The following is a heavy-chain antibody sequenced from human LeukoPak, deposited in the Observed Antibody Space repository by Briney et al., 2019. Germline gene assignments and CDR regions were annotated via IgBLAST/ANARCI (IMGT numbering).Heavy chain of an antibody. Sequence: GGSLRLSCAASGFTFSSYAMHWVRQAPGKGLEWVAVISYDGSNKYYADSVKGRFTVSRDDSKNTLYLQMNSLRAEDTAVYYCAKDSVAGNGRWDAFDIWGQGTMVTVSS. CDR3: AKDSVAGNGRWDAFDI. V-gene: IGHV3-30-3*02. D-gene: IGHD6-19*01. CDR1: GFTFSSYA. CDR2: ISYDGSNK. J-gene: IGHJ3*02.